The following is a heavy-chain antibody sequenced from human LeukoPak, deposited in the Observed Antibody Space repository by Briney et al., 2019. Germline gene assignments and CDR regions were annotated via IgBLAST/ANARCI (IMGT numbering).Heavy chain of an antibody. D-gene: IGHD4-17*01. J-gene: IGHJ3*02. Sequence: QPGGSLRLSCAASGFTFSNYAMNWVRQAPGKGPEWVSAISGSGGSTSYADSVKGRFTISRDNSKNTLYLQMNSLRAEDTAVYYCAKATVTTWYDAFDIWGQGTMVTVSS. CDR1: GFTFSNYA. CDR3: AKATVTTWYDAFDI. V-gene: IGHV3-23*01. CDR2: ISGSGGST.